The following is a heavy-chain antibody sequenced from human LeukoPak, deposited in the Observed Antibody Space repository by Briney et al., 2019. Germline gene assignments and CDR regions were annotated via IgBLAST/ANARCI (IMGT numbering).Heavy chain of an antibody. Sequence: GGSLRLSCAASGFTFSTFGMHWVRQAPGKGLEWVAVLWFDGSKSYYADSVRGRFTISRDNSKNTLYLQMNSLRGEDTAVYYCARGGYGSGSHYYYGMDGWGQGTTVTVSS. V-gene: IGHV3-33*01. D-gene: IGHD3-10*01. CDR2: LWFDGSKS. CDR1: GFTFSTFG. J-gene: IGHJ6*02. CDR3: ARGGYGSGSHYYYGMDG.